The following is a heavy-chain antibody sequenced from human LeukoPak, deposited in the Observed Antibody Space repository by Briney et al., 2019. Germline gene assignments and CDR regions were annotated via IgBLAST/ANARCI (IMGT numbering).Heavy chain of an antibody. CDR1: GYTFTSYD. J-gene: IGHJ3*02. V-gene: IGHV1-8*01. Sequence: ASVKVSCKASGYTFTSYDINWERQATGQGLEWMGWMNPNSGNTGYAQKFQGRVTMTRNTSISTAYMELSSLRSEDTAVYYCARDRDTAMVFAFDIWGQGTMVTVSS. CDR3: ARDRDTAMVFAFDI. CDR2: MNPNSGNT. D-gene: IGHD5-18*01.